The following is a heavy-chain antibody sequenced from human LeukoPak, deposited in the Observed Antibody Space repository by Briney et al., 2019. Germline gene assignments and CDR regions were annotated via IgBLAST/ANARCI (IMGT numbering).Heavy chain of an antibody. Sequence: ASVKVSCKASGGTFSSYAVSWVRQAPGQGLEWMGRIIPIFGTANYAQKFQGRVTITTDESTSPAYMELSSLRSEDTAVYYCARAVHDSSGYYPPDFDYWGQGTLVTVSS. CDR2: IIPIFGTA. CDR1: GGTFSSYA. D-gene: IGHD3-22*01. V-gene: IGHV1-69*05. CDR3: ARAVHDSSGYYPPDFDY. J-gene: IGHJ4*02.